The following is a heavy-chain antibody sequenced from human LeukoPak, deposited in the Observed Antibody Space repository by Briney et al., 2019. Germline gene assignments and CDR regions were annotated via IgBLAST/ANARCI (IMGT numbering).Heavy chain of an antibody. D-gene: IGHD5-18*01. CDR2: INPNSGGT. Sequence: ASVNVSCKASGYTFTVYYMHWVRQAPGQGLEWMGRINPNSGGTNYAQKFQGRVTMTRDTSISTAYMELSRLRSDDTAVYYCARGYSYGLGTFDYWGQGTLVTVPS. CDR3: ARGYSYGLGTFDY. J-gene: IGHJ4*02. CDR1: GYTFTVYY. V-gene: IGHV1-2*06.